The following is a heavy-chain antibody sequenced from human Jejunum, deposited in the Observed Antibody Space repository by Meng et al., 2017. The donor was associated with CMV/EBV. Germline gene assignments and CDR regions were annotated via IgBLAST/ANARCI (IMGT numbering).Heavy chain of an antibody. D-gene: IGHD2-2*01. CDR3: ARGSGSTSWGFDP. Sequence: SGLTFSKYGMSWVREAPGKGLEWVANIKEDGSEKYYVDSVKDRFTISRDNAKNSLYLQMNSLRAEDTAVYYCARGSGSTSWGFDPWGQGTLVTVSS. CDR1: GLTFSKYG. J-gene: IGHJ5*02. V-gene: IGHV3-7*01. CDR2: IKEDGSEK.